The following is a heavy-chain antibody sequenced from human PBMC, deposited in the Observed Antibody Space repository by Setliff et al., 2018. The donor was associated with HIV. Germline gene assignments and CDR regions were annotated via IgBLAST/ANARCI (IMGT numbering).Heavy chain of an antibody. D-gene: IGHD3-3*01. J-gene: IGHJ4*02. CDR3: ARGGSGYYDFWSGSSAFEY. V-gene: IGHV1-69*13. Sequence: ASVKVSCKASGGTFSSYAINWVRQAPGQGLEWMGGIIPMFGTAHYAQKFQGRVTITADESTTTAYMELSSLGSEDTAVFCCARGGSGYYDFWSGSSAFEYWGQGTLVTVSS. CDR1: GGTFSSYA. CDR2: IIPMFGTA.